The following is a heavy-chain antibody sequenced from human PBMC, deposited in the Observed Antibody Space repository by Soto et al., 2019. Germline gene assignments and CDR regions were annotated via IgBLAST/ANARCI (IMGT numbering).Heavy chain of an antibody. CDR3: ARVGATIGYFDY. J-gene: IGHJ4*02. CDR1: GGSISSYY. D-gene: IGHD5-12*01. CDR2: IYYSGST. V-gene: IGHV4-59*01. Sequence: PSETLSLTCTVSGGSISSYYWSWIRQPPGKGLEWIGYIYYSGSTNYNPSLKSRVTISVDTSKNQFSLKLSSVTAADTAVYYCARVGATIGYFDYWGQGTLVTVS.